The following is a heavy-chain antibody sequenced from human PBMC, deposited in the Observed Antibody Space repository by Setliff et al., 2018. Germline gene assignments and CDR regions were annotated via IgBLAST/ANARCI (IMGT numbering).Heavy chain of an antibody. CDR3: ARDSPGKSRKYYFDY. CDR2: IYYSGST. CDR1: GGSISSGSHY. Sequence: SETLSLTCTVSGGSISSGSHYWSWIRQPPGKGLEWIGSIYYSGSTNYNPSLKSRVTISVDTSKNQFSLKLSSVTAADTAVYYCARDSPGKSRKYYFDYWGQGTLVTVSS. D-gene: IGHD3-10*01. J-gene: IGHJ4*02. V-gene: IGHV4-61*01.